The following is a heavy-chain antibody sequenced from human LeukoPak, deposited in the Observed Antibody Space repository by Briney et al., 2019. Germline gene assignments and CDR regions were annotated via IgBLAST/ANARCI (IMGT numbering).Heavy chain of an antibody. Sequence: GGSLRLPCAASGFTFSSYAMSWVRQAPGKGLEWVSAISGSGGSTYYADSVKGRFTISRDNSKNTLYLQMNSLRAEDTAVYYCAKSPYSGSYYGVRYNWFDPWGQGTLVTVSS. V-gene: IGHV3-23*01. CDR1: GFTFSSYA. D-gene: IGHD1-26*01. J-gene: IGHJ5*02. CDR3: AKSPYSGSYYGVRYNWFDP. CDR2: ISGSGGST.